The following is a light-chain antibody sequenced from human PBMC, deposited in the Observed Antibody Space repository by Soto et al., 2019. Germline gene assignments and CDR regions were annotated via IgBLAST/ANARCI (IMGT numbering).Light chain of an antibody. CDR3: SSFTSRFTFNYI. Sequence: SALTQPASVSGSPGQSITISCTGTSSDVGGYNYVSWYQQHPGKAPKIIIYEVTNWPSGVSNRFSGSKSGNTASLTISGLQAEDDADYYCSSFTSRFTFNYIFGTGTKLTVL. CDR1: SSDVGGYNY. J-gene: IGLJ1*01. CDR2: EVT. V-gene: IGLV2-14*01.